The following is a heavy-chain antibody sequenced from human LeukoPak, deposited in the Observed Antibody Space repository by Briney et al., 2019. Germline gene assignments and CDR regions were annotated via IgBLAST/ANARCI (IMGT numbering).Heavy chain of an antibody. D-gene: IGHD6-13*01. V-gene: IGHV4-39*07. J-gene: IGHJ6*03. CDR2: IYYSGST. CDR3: ARGGSSSRHYYYYYMDV. CDR1: GGSISSSSYY. Sequence: PSETLSLTCTVSGGSISSSSYYWGWIRQPPGKGLEWIGSIYYSGSTYYNPSLKSRVTISVDTSKNQFSLKLSSVTAADTAVYYCARGGSSSRHYYYYYMDVWGKGTTVTISS.